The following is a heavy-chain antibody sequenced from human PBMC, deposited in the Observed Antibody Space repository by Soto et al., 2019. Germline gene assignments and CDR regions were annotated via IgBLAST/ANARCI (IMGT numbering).Heavy chain of an antibody. CDR1: GFTFSSYW. V-gene: IGHV3-74*01. Sequence: EVQLVESGGGLVQPGGSLRLSCAASGFTFSSYWMHWVRQAPGKGLVWVSRINSDGSSTRYAAYVKGRFTISRDNAKKTLYLQMISLRGEDTAVYYCAVAVAGPTAIGYWGQGTLVTVSS. J-gene: IGHJ4*02. CDR2: INSDGSST. CDR3: AVAVAGPTAIGY. D-gene: IGHD6-19*01.